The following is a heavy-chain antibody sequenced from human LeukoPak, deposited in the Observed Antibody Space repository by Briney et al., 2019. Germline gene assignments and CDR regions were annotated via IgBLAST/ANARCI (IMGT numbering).Heavy chain of an antibody. D-gene: IGHD2-8*01. CDR2: IRYDGSNK. Sequence: GGSLRLSCAASGFTFSSYGMHWVRQAPGKGLEWVAFIRYDGSNKYYADSVKGRFTISRDNSKNTLYLQMNSLRAEDTAVYYCARDSDPVMVNDAFDIWGQGTMVTVSS. CDR1: GFTFSSYG. V-gene: IGHV3-30*02. J-gene: IGHJ3*02. CDR3: ARDSDPVMVNDAFDI.